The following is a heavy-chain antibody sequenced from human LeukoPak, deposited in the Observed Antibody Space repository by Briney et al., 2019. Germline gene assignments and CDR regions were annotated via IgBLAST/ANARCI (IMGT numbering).Heavy chain of an antibody. V-gene: IGHV4-38-2*02. D-gene: IGHD6-13*01. CDR3: ARGYSSSWYLNWFDP. J-gene: IGHJ5*02. CDR1: GYSISSGYY. Sequence: TSETLSLTCTVSGYSISSGYYWGWLRQPPGKGLEWIGSIYHSGSTYYNPSLKSQVTISVDTSKDQFSLKLTSVTAADTAVYYCARGYSSSWYLNWFDPWGQGTLVTVSS. CDR2: IYHSGST.